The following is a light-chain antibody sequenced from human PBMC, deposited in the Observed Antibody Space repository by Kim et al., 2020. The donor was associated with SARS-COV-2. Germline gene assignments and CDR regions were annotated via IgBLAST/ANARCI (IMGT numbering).Light chain of an antibody. CDR3: LMWDGSTGV. J-gene: IGLJ3*02. Sequence: SYELTQPLSVSVALGQTARITCGGNNIGTKNVHWFQQKPGQAPVLVIYRDNNRPSGIPERFSGSNSGNTATLTISRAQAGDEGDYYCLMWDGSTGVFGGG. CDR1: NIGTKN. CDR2: RDN. V-gene: IGLV3-9*01.